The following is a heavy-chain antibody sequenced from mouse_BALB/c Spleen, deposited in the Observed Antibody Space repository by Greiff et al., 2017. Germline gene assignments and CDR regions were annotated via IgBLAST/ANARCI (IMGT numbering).Heavy chain of an antibody. D-gene: IGHD1-1*01. CDR2: IDPYNGGT. CDR1: GYAFTSYN. Sequence: VQLKQSGTELVKPGASVKVSCKASGYAFTSYNMYWVKQSHGKSLEWIGYIDPYNGGTSYNQKFKGKATLTVDKSSSTAYMHLNSLTSEDSAVYYCAREIEITTVPYYAMDYWGQGTSVTVSS. V-gene: IGHV1S135*01. J-gene: IGHJ4*01. CDR3: AREIEITTVPYYAMDY.